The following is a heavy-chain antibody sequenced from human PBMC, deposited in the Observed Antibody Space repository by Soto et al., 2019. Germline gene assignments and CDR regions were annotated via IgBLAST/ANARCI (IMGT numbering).Heavy chain of an antibody. CDR3: AGVWCGDCPYGFDV. CDR1: GGSISSGGYY. Sequence: QVQLQESGPGLVKPSQTLSLTCTVSGGSISSGGYYWSWIRQHPGKGLEWIGYIYYSGSTYYNPALQSRVNISVDTSKNPFSLEVGSVAGRGTAGYFCAGVWCGDCPYGFDVWGQGTTVTVSS. CDR2: IYYSGST. D-gene: IGHD2-21*02. V-gene: IGHV4-31*03. J-gene: IGHJ6*02.